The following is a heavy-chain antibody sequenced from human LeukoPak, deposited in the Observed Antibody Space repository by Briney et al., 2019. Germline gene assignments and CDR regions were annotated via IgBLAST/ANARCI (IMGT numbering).Heavy chain of an antibody. CDR3: GKIRLDSATGY. CDR2: ISYDGSNK. D-gene: IGHD2-15*01. CDR1: GFTFSSYA. Sequence: RTGGSLRLSCAASGFTFSSYAMHWVRQAPGKGLEWVAVISYDGSNKYYADSVKGRFTISRDNSKNTLYLQMSSLRAEDTAVYYCGKIRLDSATGYWGQGTLVTVSS. V-gene: IGHV3-30-3*01. J-gene: IGHJ4*02.